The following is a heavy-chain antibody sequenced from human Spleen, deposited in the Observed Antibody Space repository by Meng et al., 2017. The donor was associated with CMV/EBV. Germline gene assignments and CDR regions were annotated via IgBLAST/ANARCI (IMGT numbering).Heavy chain of an antibody. CDR1: GYTFTAYY. J-gene: IGHJ6*02. D-gene: IGHD6-13*01. CDR3: ARRYITAAFYGMDV. Sequence: ASVKVSCKASGYTFTAYYINWVRQAPGQGLEWMGWINPNSGATDYAQRFQGRVTMTRDKSSSTAYMEVTGLRSDDTAIYYCARRYITAAFYGMDVWGLGTTVTVSS. V-gene: IGHV1-2*02. CDR2: INPNSGAT.